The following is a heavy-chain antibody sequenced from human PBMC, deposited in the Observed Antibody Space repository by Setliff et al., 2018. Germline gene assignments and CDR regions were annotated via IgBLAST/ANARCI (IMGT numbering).Heavy chain of an antibody. V-gene: IGHV1-18*01. CDR2: ISPYNGDT. CDR1: GYIFNTFD. CDR3: ARSPPNRGVGQGHHMDV. Sequence: ASVKVSCKASGYIFNTFDISWVRRAPGQGLEWIGWISPYNGDTKYAQNLQGRVTMTTDTSTSTAYVEVRSLRSDDTAVYYCARSPPNRGVGQGHHMDVWGKGTTVTVSS. D-gene: IGHD1-26*01. J-gene: IGHJ6*03.